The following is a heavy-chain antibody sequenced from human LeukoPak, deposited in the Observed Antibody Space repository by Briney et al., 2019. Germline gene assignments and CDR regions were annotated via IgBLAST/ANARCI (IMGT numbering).Heavy chain of an antibody. CDR1: GGSISSYY. D-gene: IGHD3-22*01. J-gene: IGHJ2*01. CDR2: IYYSGST. Sequence: SETLSLTCTVSGGSISSYYWSWIRQPPGKGLEWIGYIYYSGSTNYNPSLKSRVTISVDTSKNQFSLKLSSVTAADTAVYYCARHVGDYYDLDGYFDLWGRGTLVTVSS. V-gene: IGHV4-59*08. CDR3: ARHVGDYYDLDGYFDL.